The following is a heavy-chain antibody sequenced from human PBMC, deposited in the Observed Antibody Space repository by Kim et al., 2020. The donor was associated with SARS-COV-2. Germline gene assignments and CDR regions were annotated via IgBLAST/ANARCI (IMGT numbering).Heavy chain of an antibody. CDR2: IYSGGST. V-gene: IGHV3-53*01. D-gene: IGHD3-3*01. Sequence: GGSLRLSCAASGFTVSSNYMSWVRQAPGKGLEWVSVIYSGGSTYYADSVKGRFTSSRDKSKNTVYLQMNSLRGEDTAVYYCARESMVFGEGPSLYGMDV. CDR1: GFTVSSNY. J-gene: IGHJ6*01. CDR3: ARESMVFGEGPSLYGMDV.